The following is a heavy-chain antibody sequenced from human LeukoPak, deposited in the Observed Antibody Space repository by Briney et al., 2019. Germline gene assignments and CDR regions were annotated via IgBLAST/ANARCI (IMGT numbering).Heavy chain of an antibody. V-gene: IGHV3-30*17. CDR2: ISYDGSNK. D-gene: IGHD3-10*01. CDR1: GFSFSSYA. Sequence: GRSLRLSCAASGFSFSSYAMHWVRQAPGKGLEWVAVISYDGSNKYYADSVKGRFTISRDNSKNTLYLQMNSLRAEDTAVYYCIRGNYFDYWGQGTLVTVSS. J-gene: IGHJ4*02. CDR3: IRGNYFDY.